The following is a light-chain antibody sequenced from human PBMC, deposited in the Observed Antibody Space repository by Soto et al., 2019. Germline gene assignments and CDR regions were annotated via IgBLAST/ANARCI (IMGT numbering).Light chain of an antibody. CDR1: QSVSSSY. V-gene: IGKV3-20*01. Sequence: EIVLTQSPGTLSLSPGERATLSCRASQSVSSSYLAWYQQKPGPAPRLLIYGASRRATVMPDRFSGSGSGADFTITSSRLEPDDFAVYCCQQYGSSPTFGQGTKLEIK. CDR2: GAS. CDR3: QQYGSSPT. J-gene: IGKJ2*01.